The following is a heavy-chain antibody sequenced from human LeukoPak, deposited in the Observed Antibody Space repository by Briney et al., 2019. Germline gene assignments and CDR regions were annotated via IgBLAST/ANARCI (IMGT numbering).Heavy chain of an antibody. V-gene: IGHV1-58*01. D-gene: IGHD6-6*01. CDR1: GFTFTSSA. Sequence: SVKVSCKASGFTFTSSAVQGVRQARGQRLEWIGWIVVGSGNTNYAQKFQERVTITRDMSTSTAYMELSSLRSEDTAVYYCAAATSIAARPDLGAFDIWGQGTMVTVSS. J-gene: IGHJ3*02. CDR3: AAATSIAARPDLGAFDI. CDR2: IVVGSGNT.